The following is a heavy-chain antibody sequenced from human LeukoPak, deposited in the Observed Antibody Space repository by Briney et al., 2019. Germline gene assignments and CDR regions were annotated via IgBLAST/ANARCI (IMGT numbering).Heavy chain of an antibody. Sequence: SETLSLTCTVSGGSISNRNYHWGWIRQPPGKGLEWIGSICSSGSAYYNPSLKSRVTTSIDTSKNQFSLRLSSVTAADTAVYYCARRIAAAGTGGWFDPWGQGTLVTVSS. CDR1: GGSISNRNYH. J-gene: IGHJ5*02. V-gene: IGHV4-39*01. CDR3: ARRIAAAGTGGWFDP. D-gene: IGHD6-13*01. CDR2: ICSSGSA.